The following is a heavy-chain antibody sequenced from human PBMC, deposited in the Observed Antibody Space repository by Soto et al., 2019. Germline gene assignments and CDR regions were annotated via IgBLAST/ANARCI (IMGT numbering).Heavy chain of an antibody. D-gene: IGHD1-26*01. CDR3: ARDVESGSSQYYYYYYGMDV. J-gene: IGHJ6*02. CDR2: ISYDGSNK. V-gene: IGHV3-30-3*01. CDR1: GFTFSSYA. Sequence: SLRLSCAASGFTFSSYAMHWVRQAPGKGLEWVAVISYDGSNKYYADSVKGRFTISRDNSKNTLYLQTNSLRAEDTAVYYCARDVESGSSQYYYYYYGMDVWGQGTTVTVSS.